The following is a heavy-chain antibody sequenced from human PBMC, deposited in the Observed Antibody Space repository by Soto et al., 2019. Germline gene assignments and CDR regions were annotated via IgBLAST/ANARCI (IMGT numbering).Heavy chain of an antibody. V-gene: IGHV1-2*02. CDR2: INPNSGGT. CDR1: GYTFSGYY. CDR3: ARSLTEGYCTITGCYTRPLYGMDV. Sequence: SSVKVSCKASGYTFSGYYIHWLRQAPGQGLEWMGWINPNSGGTNYAQKFQGRVTVTRDTPTSTAYMELSRLTSDDTAVYYCARSLTEGYCTITGCYTRPLYGMDVWG. D-gene: IGHD2-2*02. J-gene: IGHJ6*02.